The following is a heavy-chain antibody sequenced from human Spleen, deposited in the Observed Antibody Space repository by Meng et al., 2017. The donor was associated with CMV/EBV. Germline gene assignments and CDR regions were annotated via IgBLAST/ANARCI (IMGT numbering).Heavy chain of an antibody. D-gene: IGHD6-6*01. Sequence: ASVKVSCKTSGYIFTKYAISWVRQAPGQGPEWMGWISGYDGNTYYAQKFQGRVIMTIDTSTRTGYMEMRSLRSNDTAVYYCARGDGAAPWYWGQGTLVTVSS. CDR2: ISGYDGNT. J-gene: IGHJ4*02. V-gene: IGHV1-18*01. CDR3: ARGDGAAPWY. CDR1: GYIFTKYA.